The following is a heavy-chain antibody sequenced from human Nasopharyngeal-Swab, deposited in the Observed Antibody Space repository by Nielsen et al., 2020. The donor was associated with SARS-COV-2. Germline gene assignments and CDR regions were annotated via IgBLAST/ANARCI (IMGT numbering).Heavy chain of an antibody. CDR3: ARDVGIVGATLDN. V-gene: IGHV3-48*02. CDR1: GITISSNC. CDR2: ISSSSSTS. Sequence: GESLKISCAASGITISSNCLNWVRQAPGKGLEWVAYISSSSSTSYYADSVKGRFTISRDNPKNSLYLQMNSLRDEDTAVYYCARDVGIVGATLDNWGRGTLVTVSS. D-gene: IGHD1-26*01. J-gene: IGHJ4*02.